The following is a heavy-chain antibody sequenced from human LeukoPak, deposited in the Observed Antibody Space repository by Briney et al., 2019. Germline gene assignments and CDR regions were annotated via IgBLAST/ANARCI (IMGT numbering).Heavy chain of an antibody. CDR1: GYTFTSYY. CDR2: INPSGGST. D-gene: IGHD3-22*01. Sequence: VASVKVSCKASGYTFTSYYMHWVRQAPGQGLEWMGIINPSGGSTSYAQKFQGRVTITTDESTSTAYMELSSLRSEDTAVYYCARSPLGASSGLNWFDPWGQGTLVTVSS. V-gene: IGHV1-46*01. CDR3: ARSPLGASSGLNWFDP. J-gene: IGHJ5*02.